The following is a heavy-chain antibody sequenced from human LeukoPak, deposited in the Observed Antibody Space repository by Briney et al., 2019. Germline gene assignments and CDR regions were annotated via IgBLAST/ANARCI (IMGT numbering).Heavy chain of an antibody. CDR2: IYYSGNT. V-gene: IGHV4-38-2*02. CDR3: ARERLLYDAFDI. J-gene: IGHJ3*02. D-gene: IGHD2-15*01. CDR1: GDSISNGYY. Sequence: SETLSLTCTVAGDSISNGYYWGWIRRSPGKGLEWIGSIYYSGNTYYNPSLKSRVTISVDTSKNQFSLKLSSVTAADTAVYYCARERLLYDAFDIWGQGTMVTVSS.